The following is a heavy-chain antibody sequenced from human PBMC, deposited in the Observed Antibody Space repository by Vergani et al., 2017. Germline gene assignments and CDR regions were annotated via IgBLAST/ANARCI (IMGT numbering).Heavy chain of an antibody. D-gene: IGHD2-2*01. J-gene: IGHJ6*02. V-gene: IGHV5-51*01. CDR2: IYPGDSDT. Sequence: EVQLVQSGAEVKKPGESLKISCKGSGYSFTSYWIGWVRQMPGKGLEWMGIIYPGDSDTRYSPSFQGQVTISADKSISTAYLQWSSLKASDTAMYYCARHSCSSTSCTYYYYYGMDVWGQGTTVTVSS. CDR1: GYSFTSYW. CDR3: ARHSCSSTSCTYYYYYGMDV.